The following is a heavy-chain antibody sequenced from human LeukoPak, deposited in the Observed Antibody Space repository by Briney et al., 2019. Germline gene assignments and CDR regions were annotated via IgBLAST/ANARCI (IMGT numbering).Heavy chain of an antibody. CDR2: IYYSGST. D-gene: IGHD3-10*01. V-gene: IGHV4-39*01. CDR1: GGSISNSSYY. CDR3: ARRRHNYGSGTTQPYNWFDP. Sequence: SETLSLTCTVSGGSISNSSYYWGWIRQPPGKGLEWIGSIYYSGSTYYNPSLKSRVTISVDTPKSQFSLKLNSVTAADTAMYYCARRRHNYGSGTTQPYNWFDPWGQGTLVTVSS. J-gene: IGHJ5*02.